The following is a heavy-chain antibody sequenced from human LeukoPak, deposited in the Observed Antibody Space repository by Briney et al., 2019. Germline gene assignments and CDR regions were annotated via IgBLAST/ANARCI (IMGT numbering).Heavy chain of an antibody. Sequence: SETLSLTCTVSGGSISSYYWSWIRQPPGKGLEWIGYIYYSGSTNYNPSLKSRVTISVDTSKNQFSLKLSSVTAADTAVYYCARHVWQGDPYYFDYWGQGTLVTVSS. D-gene: IGHD2-21*02. CDR1: GGSISSYY. J-gene: IGHJ4*02. V-gene: IGHV4-59*08. CDR3: ARHVWQGDPYYFDY. CDR2: IYYSGST.